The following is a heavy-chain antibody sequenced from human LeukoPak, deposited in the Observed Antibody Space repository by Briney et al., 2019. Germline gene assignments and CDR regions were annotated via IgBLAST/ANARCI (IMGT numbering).Heavy chain of an antibody. D-gene: IGHD6-19*01. CDR1: GFTFSSYA. CDR2: ISGSGGST. V-gene: IGHV3-23*01. J-gene: IGHJ4*02. CDR3: ARDVGDSSGWYGDSWYFDY. Sequence: GGSLRLSCAASGFTFSSYAMSWVRQAPGKGLEWVSAISGSGGSTYYADSVKGRFTISRGNSKNTLYLQMNSLRAEDTAVYYCARDVGDSSGWYGDSWYFDYWGQGTLVTVSS.